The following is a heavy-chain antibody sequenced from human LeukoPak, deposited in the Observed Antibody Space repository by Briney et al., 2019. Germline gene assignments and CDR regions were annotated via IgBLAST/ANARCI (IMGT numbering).Heavy chain of an antibody. CDR1: GYALTELS. V-gene: IGHV1-24*01. J-gene: IGHJ1*01. CDR2: FDPEDGET. D-gene: IGHD2/OR15-2a*01. Sequence: ASVKVSCKVSGYALTELSMHWVRQAPGKGLEWMGGFDPEDGETIYAQKFQGRVTMTEDTSTDTAYMELSSLRSEDTAVYYCATKALTTSDFQHWGQGTLVTVSS. CDR3: ATKALTTSDFQH.